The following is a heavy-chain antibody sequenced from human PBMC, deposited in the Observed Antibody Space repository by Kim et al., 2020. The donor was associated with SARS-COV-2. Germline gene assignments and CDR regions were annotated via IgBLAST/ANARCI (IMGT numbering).Heavy chain of an antibody. CDR2: IYYSGST. V-gene: IGHV4-39*01. CDR1: GGSISSSSYY. Sequence: SETLSLTCTVSGGSISSSSYYWGWIRQPPGKGLEWIGSIYYSGSTYYNPSLKSRVTISVDTSKNQFSLKLSSVTAADTAVYYCARLSRIAAAGPFDYWGQGTLVTVSS. CDR3: ARLSRIAAAGPFDY. J-gene: IGHJ4*02. D-gene: IGHD6-13*01.